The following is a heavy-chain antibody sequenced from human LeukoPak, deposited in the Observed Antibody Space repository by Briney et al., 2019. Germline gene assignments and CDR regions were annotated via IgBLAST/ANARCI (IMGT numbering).Heavy chain of an antibody. J-gene: IGHJ4*02. CDR2: ISGSGGST. V-gene: IGHV3-23*01. CDR1: GFTFSSYA. D-gene: IGHD6-6*01. Sequence: GGSLRLSCAASGFTFSSYAMSWVRQAPGKGLEWVSAISGSGGSTYYADSVKGWFTISRDNAKNTLYLQMNSLRAEDTAVYYCARGGAAARPKYYFDYWGQGTLVTVSS. CDR3: ARGGAAARPKYYFDY.